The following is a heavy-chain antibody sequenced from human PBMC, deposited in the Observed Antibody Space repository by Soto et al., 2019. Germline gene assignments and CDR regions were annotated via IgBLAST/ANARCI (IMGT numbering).Heavy chain of an antibody. V-gene: IGHV4-34*01. CDR1: GGSFSGYY. Sequence: NPSETLSLTCAVYGGSFSGYYWSWIRQPPGKGLEWIGEINHSGSTNYNPSLKSRVTISVDTSKNQFSLKLSSVTAADTAVYYCARGRSRDAFDIWGQGTMVTVSS. J-gene: IGHJ3*02. CDR2: INHSGST. CDR3: ARGRSRDAFDI.